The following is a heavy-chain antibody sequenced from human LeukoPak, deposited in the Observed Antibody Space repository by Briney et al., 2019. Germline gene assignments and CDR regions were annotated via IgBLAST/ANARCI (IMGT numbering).Heavy chain of an antibody. CDR2: IRFDGSNQ. D-gene: IGHD4-17*01. Sequence: GGSLRLSCAASGFTFSSYGIHWVRQAPGKGLEWVAFIRFDGSNQDYADSVKGRFTISRDSSENTVSLQMNSLRAEDTAVYYCAKERFPLVTTVTTWDYWGQGTLVTVSS. V-gene: IGHV3-30*02. CDR1: GFTFSSYG. CDR3: AKERFPLVTTVTTWDY. J-gene: IGHJ4*02.